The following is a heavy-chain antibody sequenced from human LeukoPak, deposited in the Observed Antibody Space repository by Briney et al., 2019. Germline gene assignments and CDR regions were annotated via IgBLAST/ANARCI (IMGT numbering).Heavy chain of an antibody. CDR3: AKSYGMTTVTYLIDY. J-gene: IGHJ4*02. CDR1: GFTFSSLA. D-gene: IGHD4-17*01. CDR2: ISDGGGGT. V-gene: IGHV3-23*01. Sequence: PGGSLRLSCAASGFTFSSLAMTWVRQAPGKGLEWVSGISDGGGGTSYADSVKGRFTISRDNSKNALYLQMNSLRADDTAVYYCAKSYGMTTVTYLIDYWGQGTLVTVSS.